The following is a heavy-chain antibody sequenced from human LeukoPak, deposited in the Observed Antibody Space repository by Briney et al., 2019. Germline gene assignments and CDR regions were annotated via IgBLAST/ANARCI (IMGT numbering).Heavy chain of an antibody. Sequence: GGSLRLSCAASGFTFSGSAIHWVRQVSGKGLEWVGRIRSKADYAASVKGKFTISRDDSKNTAYLQMNSLKTEDTAVYYCSRSSSRNFGVVIKSYYYYMDVWGKGTTVTVSS. V-gene: IGHV3-73*01. J-gene: IGHJ6*03. CDR1: GFTFSGSA. CDR2: IRSKAD. CDR3: SRSSSRNFGVVIKSYYYYMDV. D-gene: IGHD3-3*01.